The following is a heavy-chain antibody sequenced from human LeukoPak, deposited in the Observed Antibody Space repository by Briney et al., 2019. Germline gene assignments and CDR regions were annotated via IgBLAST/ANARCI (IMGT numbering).Heavy chain of an antibody. CDR3: AKDKEWFGEAPYFDY. D-gene: IGHD3-10*01. Sequence: GGSLRLSCAASGFTFDDYAMHWVRQAPGKGLEWVSGISWNSGSIGYADSVKGRFTISRDNAKNSLYLQMNSLRAEDTALYYCAKDKEWFGEAPYFDYWGQGTLVTVSS. J-gene: IGHJ4*02. V-gene: IGHV3-9*01. CDR2: ISWNSGSI. CDR1: GFTFDDYA.